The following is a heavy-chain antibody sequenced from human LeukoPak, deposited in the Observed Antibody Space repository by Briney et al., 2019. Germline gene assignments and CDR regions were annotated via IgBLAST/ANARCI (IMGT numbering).Heavy chain of an antibody. CDR3: ARRRDLYSGSYYPFDY. CDR1: GYRFTNYW. V-gene: IGHV5-51*01. D-gene: IGHD1-26*01. CDR2: IYPGDSET. Sequence: GESLKIPCKGSGYRFTNYWIGWVRQMPGKGLEWMGIIYPGDSETRYSPSFQGQVTISADKSISTAYLQWSSLKASDTAMYYCARRRDLYSGSYYPFDYWGQGTLVTVSS. J-gene: IGHJ4*02.